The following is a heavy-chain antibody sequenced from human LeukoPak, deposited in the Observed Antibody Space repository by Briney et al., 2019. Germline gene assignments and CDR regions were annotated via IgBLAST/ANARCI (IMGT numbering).Heavy chain of an antibody. V-gene: IGHV4-61*02. CDR3: ARAYGGNSQYFQH. CDR1: GGSITSGLYY. Sequence: SQTLSLTCTVSGGSITSGLYYWSWIRQPAGKGLEWIGRIYTSGSTNYNPSLKSRVTISLDTSKNQFSLKLSSVTAADTAVYYCARAYGGNSQYFQHWGQGTLVTVSS. J-gene: IGHJ1*01. CDR2: IYTSGST. D-gene: IGHD4-23*01.